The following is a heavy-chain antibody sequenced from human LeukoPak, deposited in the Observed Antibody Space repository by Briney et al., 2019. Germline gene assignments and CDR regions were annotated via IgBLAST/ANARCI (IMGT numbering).Heavy chain of an antibody. CDR3: ARDIVVVPAAIEGGLYYYYYMDV. J-gene: IGHJ6*03. D-gene: IGHD2-2*02. V-gene: IGHV4-4*07. CDR2: IYTSGST. Sequence: SGTLSLTCTVSGDSISSYYWSWIRQPAGKGLEWIGRIYTSGSTNHNPSLKSRVTMSVDTSKNQFSLKLSSVTAADTAVYYCARDIVVVPAAIEGGLYYYYYMDVWGKGTMVTVSS. CDR1: GDSISSYY.